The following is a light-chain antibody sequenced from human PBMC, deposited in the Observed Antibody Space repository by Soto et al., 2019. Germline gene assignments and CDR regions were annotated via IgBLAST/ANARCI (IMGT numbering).Light chain of an antibody. J-gene: IGKJ2*01. CDR3: LQSYSIPIFT. CDR1: QDVRND. V-gene: IGKV1-6*01. Sequence: ATQMTQSPSSLSASVGDRVTVTCRASQDVRNDLAWYQQKPGQAPKLLIYAAAALQSGVPSRFSGSGSGTEFSLTITGLQSEDFATYYCLQSYSIPIFTFGQGTKVDIK. CDR2: AAA.